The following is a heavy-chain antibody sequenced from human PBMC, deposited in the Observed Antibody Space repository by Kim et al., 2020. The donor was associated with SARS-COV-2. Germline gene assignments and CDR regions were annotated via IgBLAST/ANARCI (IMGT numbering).Heavy chain of an antibody. D-gene: IGHD6-13*01. J-gene: IGHJ4*02. CDR2: ISSSSSYI. Sequence: GGSLRLSCAASGFTFSSYSMNWVRQAPGKGLEWVSSISSSSSYIYYADSVKGRFTISRDNAKNSLYLQMNSLRAEDTAVYYCARDKRGSSWYVGFDYWGQGTLVTVSS. CDR3: ARDKRGSSWYVGFDY. V-gene: IGHV3-21*01. CDR1: GFTFSSYS.